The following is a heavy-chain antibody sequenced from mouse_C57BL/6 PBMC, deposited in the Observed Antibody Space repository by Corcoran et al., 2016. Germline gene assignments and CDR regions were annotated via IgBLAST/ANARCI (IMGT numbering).Heavy chain of an antibody. CDR1: GYTFTTYG. CDR2: INTYSGVP. V-gene: IGHV9-3*01. J-gene: IGHJ1*03. Sequence: QIQLVQSGPELKKPGETVKISCKASGYTFTTYGMSWVKQAPGKGLKWMGWINTYSGVPTYADDFKGRFAFSLETSDSTAYLQINNLKNEDTATYFCARRGITTVVANWYFDVWGTGTTVTVSS. CDR3: ARRGITTVVANWYFDV. D-gene: IGHD1-1*01.